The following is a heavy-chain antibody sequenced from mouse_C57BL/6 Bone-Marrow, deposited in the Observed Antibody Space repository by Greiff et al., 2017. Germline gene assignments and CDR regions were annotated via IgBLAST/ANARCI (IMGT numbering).Heavy chain of an antibody. V-gene: IGHV14-3*01. Sequence: VQLQQSVAELVRPGASVTLSCTASGFNIKNTYMHWVKQTPEQGLEWIGRIDPATGNTKYAPKFPGKGTITADTSSNTAYLQLSRRTSEDTAIYYGASPGVSTAFGYALDDWGQGTSVTVSS. CDR2: IDPATGNT. J-gene: IGHJ4*01. D-gene: IGHD1-2*01. CDR3: ASPGVSTAFGYALDD. CDR1: GFNIKNTY.